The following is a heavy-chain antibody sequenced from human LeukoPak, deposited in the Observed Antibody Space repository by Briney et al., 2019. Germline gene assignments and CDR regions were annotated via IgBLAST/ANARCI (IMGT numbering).Heavy chain of an antibody. V-gene: IGHV1-69*05. CDR3: AKKGTAFDY. CDR2: IIPIFGTA. CDR1: GGTFSSYA. Sequence: SVKVSCKASGGTFSSYAISCVRQAPGQGLEWMGGIIPIFGTANYAQKFQGRVTMTRDTSTSTVYMELSSLRAEDTAVYYCAKKGTAFDYWGQGTLVTVSS. D-gene: IGHD1-7*01. J-gene: IGHJ4*02.